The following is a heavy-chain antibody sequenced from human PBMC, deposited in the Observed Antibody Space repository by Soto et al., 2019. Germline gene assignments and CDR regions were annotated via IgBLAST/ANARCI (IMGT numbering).Heavy chain of an antibody. CDR2: INPSGGST. Sequence: ASVKVSCKASGYTFTSYYMHWVRQAPGQGLEWMGIINPSGGSTSYAQKFQGRVTMTRDTSTSTVYMELSSLRSEDTAVYYCARVGFTGMGFDGMDVWGQGTTVTVSS. D-gene: IGHD5-18*01. V-gene: IGHV1-46*01. CDR3: ARVGFTGMGFDGMDV. J-gene: IGHJ6*02. CDR1: GYTFTSYY.